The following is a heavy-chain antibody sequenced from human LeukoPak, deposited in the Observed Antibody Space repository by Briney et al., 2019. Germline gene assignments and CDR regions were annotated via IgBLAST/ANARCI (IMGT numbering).Heavy chain of an antibody. CDR2: INPSGTT. CDR3: ARIMGHFDF. J-gene: IGHJ4*02. CDR1: GVSVSSYY. Sequence: SETPSLTCTVSGVSVSSYYWSWIRQPPGKGLEWIGYINPSGTTDYNPSLKSRVTISVDTSKNQFSLRLITVTTADTAVYYCARIMGHFDFWGPGTLVTVSS. V-gene: IGHV4-59*02. D-gene: IGHD1-26*01.